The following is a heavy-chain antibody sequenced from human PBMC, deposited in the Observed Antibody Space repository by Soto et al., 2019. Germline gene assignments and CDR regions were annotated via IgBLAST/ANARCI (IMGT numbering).Heavy chain of an antibody. V-gene: IGHV3-21*01. CDR2: ISSSSSYI. CDR3: ARETSSSWTGTFSIDP. CDR1: GFTFSSYS. D-gene: IGHD6-13*01. Sequence: EVQLVESGGGLVKPGGSLRLSCAASGFTFSSYSMNWVRQAPGKGLEWVSSISSSSSYIYYADSVKGRFTISRDNAKNSLYLRMNSLRAEDTAVYYCARETSSSWTGTFSIDPWGQGTLVTVSS. J-gene: IGHJ5*02.